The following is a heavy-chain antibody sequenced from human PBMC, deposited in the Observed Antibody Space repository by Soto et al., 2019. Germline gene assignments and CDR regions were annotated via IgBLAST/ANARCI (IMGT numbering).Heavy chain of an antibody. CDR3: ARAGRYCSGGSCYGSGRFDP. Sequence: SETLSLTCTVSGGSISSSSYYWGWIRQPPGKGLEWIGNIYYSGSTYYNPSLKSRVTISVGTSKNQFSLKLTSVTAADTAVYYCARAGRYCSGGSCYGSGRFDPWGQGTLVTVSS. CDR1: GGSISSSSYY. J-gene: IGHJ5*02. V-gene: IGHV4-39*07. D-gene: IGHD2-15*01. CDR2: IYYSGST.